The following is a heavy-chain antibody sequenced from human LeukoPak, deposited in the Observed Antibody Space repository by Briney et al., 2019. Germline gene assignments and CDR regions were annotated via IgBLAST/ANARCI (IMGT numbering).Heavy chain of an antibody. CDR3: ARELIMTTVTINYYYYMDV. CDR1: GFTFSSYW. D-gene: IGHD4-17*01. Sequence: GGSLRLSCTASGFTFSSYWMSWVRQAPGKGLEWVANIKQDGSEKYYVDSVKGRFTISRDNAKNSLYLQMNSLRAEDTAVYYCARELIMTTVTINYYYYMDVWGKGTTVTVSS. J-gene: IGHJ6*03. V-gene: IGHV3-7*01. CDR2: IKQDGSEK.